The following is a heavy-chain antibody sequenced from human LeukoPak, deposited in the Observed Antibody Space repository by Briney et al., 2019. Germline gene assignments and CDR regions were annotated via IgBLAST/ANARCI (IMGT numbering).Heavy chain of an antibody. CDR1: GGSISSYY. CDR3: ARLTRWGIAAGWFDP. D-gene: IGHD6-13*01. CDR2: IYTSGST. J-gene: IGHJ5*02. Sequence: SETLSLTCTVSGGSISSYYWSWIRQPAGKGLEWIGRIYTSGSTNYNPSLKSRVTMSVDTSKNQVSLRLNSVTAADTAVYYCARLTRWGIAAGWFDPWGQGSLVTVSS. V-gene: IGHV4-4*07.